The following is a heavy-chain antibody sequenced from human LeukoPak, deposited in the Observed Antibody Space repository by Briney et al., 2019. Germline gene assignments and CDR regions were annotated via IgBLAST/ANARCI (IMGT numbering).Heavy chain of an antibody. CDR3: AREAPLGITMVRGVIGDDAFDI. Sequence: GGSLRLSRAASGFTFSSYSMNWVRQAPGKGLEWVSYISSSSTIYYADSVKGRFTISRDNAKNSLYLQMNSLRAEDTAVYYCAREAPLGITMVRGVIGDDAFDIWGQGTMVTVSS. CDR1: GFTFSSYS. CDR2: ISSSSTI. D-gene: IGHD3-10*01. J-gene: IGHJ3*02. V-gene: IGHV3-48*01.